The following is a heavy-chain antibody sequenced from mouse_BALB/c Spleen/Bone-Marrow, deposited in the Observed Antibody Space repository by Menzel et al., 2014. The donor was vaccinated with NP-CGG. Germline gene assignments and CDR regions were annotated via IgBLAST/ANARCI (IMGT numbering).Heavy chain of an antibody. D-gene: IGHD1-1*01. CDR2: INPSNGGT. CDR3: TRSNYGYWYFDV. CDR1: GYSFXNYY. V-gene: IGHV1S81*02. J-gene: IGHJ1*01. Sequence: VQLQQSGAELVKPGASVKLSCKASGYSFXNYYMYWVKRRPGQGLEWIGEINPSNGGTNFNEKFKNKASLTVDKSSSTAYMQLSSLTSEDSAVYYCTRSNYGYWYFDVWGAGTTATVSS.